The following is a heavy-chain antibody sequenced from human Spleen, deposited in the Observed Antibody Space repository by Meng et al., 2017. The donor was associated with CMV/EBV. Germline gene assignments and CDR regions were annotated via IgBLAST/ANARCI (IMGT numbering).Heavy chain of an antibody. J-gene: IGHJ4*02. V-gene: IGHV3-33*06. CDR1: GFTFSGYG. D-gene: IGHD2-2*03. Sequence: LSLTCATSGFTFSGYGMHWVRQAPGKGLEWVAVIWYDGTNKYYADSVKGRFTVSRDNSKNTLYLQMNSLRAEDTAVYYCAKDGGYCSGTNCPTFDYWGQGTLVTVSS. CDR2: IWYDGTNK. CDR3: AKDGGYCSGTNCPTFDY.